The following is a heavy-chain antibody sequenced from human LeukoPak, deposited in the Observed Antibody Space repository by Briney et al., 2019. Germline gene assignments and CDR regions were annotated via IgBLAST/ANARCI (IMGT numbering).Heavy chain of an antibody. CDR2: ISYDGSNK. D-gene: IGHD6-19*01. CDR1: GFTFSSYA. V-gene: IGHV3-30-3*01. CDR3: ARNFALNSSGWSFEDGAFDI. J-gene: IGHJ3*02. Sequence: GGSLRLSCAASGFTFSSYAMHWVRQAPGKGLEWVAVISYDGSNKYYADSVKGRFTISRDNAKNSLYLQMNSLRAEDTAVYYCARNFALNSSGWSFEDGAFDIWGQGTMVTVSS.